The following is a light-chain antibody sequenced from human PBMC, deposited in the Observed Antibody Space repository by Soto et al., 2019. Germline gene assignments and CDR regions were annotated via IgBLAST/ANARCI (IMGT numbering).Light chain of an antibody. CDR2: GAS. CDR1: QDISNH. CDR3: QQYKTYPLT. V-gene: IGKV1-16*02. Sequence: DIQMTQSPSSLSASVGYRVTITCRARQDISNHLAWFQQKPGKAPKSLIYGASSLQGGVPSKFSGSGSGTDIALAISSLQPEDFATYYCQQYKTYPLTFGGGTKVEIK. J-gene: IGKJ4*01.